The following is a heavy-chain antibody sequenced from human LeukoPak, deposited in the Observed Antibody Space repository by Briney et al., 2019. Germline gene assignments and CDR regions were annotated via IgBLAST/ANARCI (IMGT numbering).Heavy chain of an antibody. Sequence: EASVKVSCKASGYTFTSYDINWVRQATGQGLEWMGWMNPNSGHTGYTQKFQGRVTMTGNTSISTAYMEVSSLRPEDTAVYYCARRYSSSYYGMDVWGQGTTVTVSS. V-gene: IGHV1-8*01. CDR1: GYTFTSYD. CDR2: MNPNSGHT. J-gene: IGHJ6*02. CDR3: ARRYSSSYYGMDV. D-gene: IGHD6-13*01.